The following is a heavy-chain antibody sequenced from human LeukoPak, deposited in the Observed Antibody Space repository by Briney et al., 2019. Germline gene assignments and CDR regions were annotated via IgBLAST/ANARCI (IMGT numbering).Heavy chain of an antibody. V-gene: IGHV1-18*01. CDR3: ARGIIDYYFDY. D-gene: IGHD2-15*01. CDR1: GYTFTIYV. CDR2: ISAYGNT. Sequence: ASVKVSCKTSGYTFTIYVISWVRQAPGQGLEWMGLISAYGNTNYAQNLQGRVTMTTDTSTSTAYMELRSLRSDDTAVYYCARGIIDYYFDYWGQGTLVTVSS. J-gene: IGHJ4*02.